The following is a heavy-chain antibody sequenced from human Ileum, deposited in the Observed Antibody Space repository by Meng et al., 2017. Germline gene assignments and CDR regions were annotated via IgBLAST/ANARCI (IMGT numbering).Heavy chain of an antibody. CDR2: ISGSGDST. V-gene: IGHV3-23*01. J-gene: IGHJ3*02. CDR3: EKDLVVVKGLDAFAI. CDR1: GFTFSNDA. D-gene: IGHD2-2*01. Sequence: GESLKTLCSASGFTFSNDAMNLVRQAPGEGLELVPSISGSGDSTYYADTVKGRFTISRDNSLNTIYLQMNSVRPEDTAVYDCEKDLVVVKGLDAFAIWGQGTRVTVSS.